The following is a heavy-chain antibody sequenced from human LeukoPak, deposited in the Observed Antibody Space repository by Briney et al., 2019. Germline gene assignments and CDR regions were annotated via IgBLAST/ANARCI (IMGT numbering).Heavy chain of an antibody. D-gene: IGHD6-19*01. V-gene: IGHV4-39*01. CDR1: GGSISSSSYY. J-gene: IGHJ3*02. CDR2: IYYSGST. Sequence: PSETLSLTCTVSGGSISSSSYYWGWIRQPPGKGLEWIGSIYYSGSTYYNPSLKSRVTISVDTSKNQFSLKLSSVTAADTAVYYCARHSSSGWWKDAFDIWGRGT. CDR3: ARHSSSGWWKDAFDI.